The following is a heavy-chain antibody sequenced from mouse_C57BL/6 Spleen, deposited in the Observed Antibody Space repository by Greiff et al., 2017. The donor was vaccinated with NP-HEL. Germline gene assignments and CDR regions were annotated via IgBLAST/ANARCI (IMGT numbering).Heavy chain of an antibody. D-gene: IGHD1-1*02. CDR1: GYTFTDYE. Sequence: QVQLQQSGAELVRPGASVTLSCKASGYTFTDYEMHWVKQTPVHGLEWIGAIDPETGGTAYNQKFKGKAILTADKSSSTAYMELRSLTSEDSAVYYCTRWYYGLAMDYWGQGTSVTVSS. CDR2: IDPETGGT. V-gene: IGHV1-15*01. CDR3: TRWYYGLAMDY. J-gene: IGHJ4*01.